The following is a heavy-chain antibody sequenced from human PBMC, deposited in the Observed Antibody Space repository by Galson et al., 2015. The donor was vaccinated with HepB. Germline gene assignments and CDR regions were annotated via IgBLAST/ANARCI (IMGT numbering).Heavy chain of an antibody. CDR1: GYTFTSYA. D-gene: IGHD3-10*01. CDR3: AREAVLLWFGDSNWLDP. Sequence: SVKVSCKASGYTFTSYAMHWVRQAPGQRLEWMGWINAGNGNTKYSQKFQGRVTITRDTSASTAYMELSSLRSEDTAVYYCAREAVLLWFGDSNWLDPWGQGTLVTVSS. V-gene: IGHV1-3*01. CDR2: INAGNGNT. J-gene: IGHJ5*02.